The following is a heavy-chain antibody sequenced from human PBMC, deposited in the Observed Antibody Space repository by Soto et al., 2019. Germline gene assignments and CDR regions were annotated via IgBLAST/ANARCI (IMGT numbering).Heavy chain of an antibody. V-gene: IGHV4-38-2*02. D-gene: IGHD3-22*01. CDR2: IYHSGST. CDR1: GYSISNGYY. J-gene: IGHJ4*02. CDR3: ARIRRNPWYCDSTDYYRFDY. Sequence: NPSETLSLTCTASGYSISNGYYWGWIRQTPGKGLEWIGSIYHSGSTYYNPSLKSRVTISVDTSKNQFSLKLSSVTAADTAVYYXARIRRNPWYCDSTDYYRFDYWGQGILVTLSS.